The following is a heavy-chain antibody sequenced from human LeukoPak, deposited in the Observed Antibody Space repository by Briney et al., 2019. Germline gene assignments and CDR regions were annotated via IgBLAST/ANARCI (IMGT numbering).Heavy chain of an antibody. D-gene: IGHD4-17*01. J-gene: IGHJ6*02. CDR2: IYYSGST. Sequence: PSETLSLTCTVYGGSISSYYWSWIRQPPGKGLEWIGYIYYSGSTNYNPSLKSRVTISVDTSKNQFSLKLSSVTAADTAVYYCATQTMTTVTTFYYYGMDVWGQGTTVTASS. CDR3: ATQTMTTVTTFYYYGMDV. V-gene: IGHV4-59*01. CDR1: GGSISSYY.